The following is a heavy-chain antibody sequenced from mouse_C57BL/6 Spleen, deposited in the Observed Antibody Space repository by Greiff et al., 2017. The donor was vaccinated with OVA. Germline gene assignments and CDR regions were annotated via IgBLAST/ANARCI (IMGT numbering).Heavy chain of an antibody. CDR2: IDPNSGGT. J-gene: IGHJ3*01. CDR3: ARESIALAYYSNSFAY. V-gene: IGHV1-72*01. CDR1: GYTFTSYW. D-gene: IGHD2-5*01. Sequence: QVQLQQPGAELVKPGASVKLSCKASGYTFTSYWMHWVKQRPGRGPEWIGRIDPNSGGTKYNEKFKSKATLTVDKPSSTAYMQLSSLTSEDSAVYYCARESIALAYYSNSFAYWGQGTLVTVSA.